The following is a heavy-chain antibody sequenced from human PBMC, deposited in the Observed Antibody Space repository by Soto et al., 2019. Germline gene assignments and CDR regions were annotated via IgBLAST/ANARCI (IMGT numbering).Heavy chain of an antibody. Sequence: QITLNESGPTLVKPTQTLTLTCTFSGFSLSTRDVGVGWIRQPPGEALEWLGVVYWDDSKTYSPSLESRLTITKDTSKNRVVLRMPKMAPLDTATYSCAHCRGGVASFWGQGTLVTVSS. D-gene: IGHD2-2*01. CDR3: AHCRGGVASF. V-gene: IGHV2-5*02. CDR1: GFSLSTRDVG. J-gene: IGHJ4*02. CDR2: VYWDDSK.